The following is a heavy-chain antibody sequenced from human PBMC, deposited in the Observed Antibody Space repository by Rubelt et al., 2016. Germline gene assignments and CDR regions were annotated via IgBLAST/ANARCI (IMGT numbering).Heavy chain of an antibody. CDR1: GFTFSSYA. D-gene: IGHD5-18*01. J-gene: IGHJ4*02. V-gene: IGHV3-23*04. Sequence: EVQLVESGGGLVQPGGSLRLSCAASGFTFSSYAMSWVRQAPGKGLEWVSAISRAGNSTYYADSVKGRFTMPRDNSKNTLYLQMNSLRAEETALYYCAKDWIQLWIWGQGTLVTVSS. CDR3: AKDWIQLWI. CDR2: ISRAGNST.